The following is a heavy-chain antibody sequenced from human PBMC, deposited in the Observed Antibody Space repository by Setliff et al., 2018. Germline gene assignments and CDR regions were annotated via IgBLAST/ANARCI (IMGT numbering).Heavy chain of an antibody. CDR2: IYHGGTT. CDR3: ARTGTYRYLDY. CDR1: GGSINSGTYY. J-gene: IGHJ4*02. D-gene: IGHD1-26*01. Sequence: PSETLSLTCTVSGGSINSGTYYWGWIRQPPGKGLEWIGRIYHGGTTYYNASLKSRVIISVDTSKNQFSLNLSSVTAADTAVYYCARTGTYRYLDYWGQGTPVTVSS. V-gene: IGHV4-39*01.